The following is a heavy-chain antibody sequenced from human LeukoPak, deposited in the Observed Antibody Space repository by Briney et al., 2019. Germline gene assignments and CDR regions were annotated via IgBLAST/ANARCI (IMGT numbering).Heavy chain of an antibody. CDR1: GFIFSSHG. CDR3: GRDPNGDYLGAFDF. D-gene: IGHD2-21*02. V-gene: IGHV3-30*03. CDR2: ISNDGSNK. J-gene: IGHJ3*01. Sequence: PGRSLRLSCAASGFIFSSHGMHWVRQAPGKGLEWVAVISNDGSNKKYADSVKGRFTISRDNSKNTLYLQMNSLRAEDTAIYYCGRDPNGDYLGAFDFWGPGTMVAVSS.